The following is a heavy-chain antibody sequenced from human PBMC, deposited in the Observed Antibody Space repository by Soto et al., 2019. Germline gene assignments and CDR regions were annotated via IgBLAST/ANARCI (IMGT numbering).Heavy chain of an antibody. Sequence: SETLSLTCTVSGGSISSYYWSWIRQPAGKGLEWIGRIYTSGSTNYNPSLKSRVTMSVDTSKNQFSLKLSSVTAADTAVYYCARVGKLELQGGAFDIWGQGTMVTVSS. CDR3: ARVGKLELQGGAFDI. V-gene: IGHV4-4*07. J-gene: IGHJ3*02. CDR1: GGSISSYY. CDR2: IYTSGST. D-gene: IGHD1-7*01.